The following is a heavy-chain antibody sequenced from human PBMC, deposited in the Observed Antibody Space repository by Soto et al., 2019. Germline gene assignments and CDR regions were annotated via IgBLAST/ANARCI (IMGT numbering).Heavy chain of an antibody. CDR3: VATIRGLLNAGIRY. J-gene: IGHJ4*02. V-gene: IGHV4-39*01. CDR2: IYYSGTT. CDR1: GGSIGSSIHY. Sequence: SETLSLTCTVSGGSIGSSIHYWGWIRQPPGKGLEWIGSIYYSGTTYSKPSLKSRVTVSVDRSKNQLSLNLSSVTAADTAVYYCVATIRGLLNAGIRYWGPGTLVTV. D-gene: IGHD3-10*01.